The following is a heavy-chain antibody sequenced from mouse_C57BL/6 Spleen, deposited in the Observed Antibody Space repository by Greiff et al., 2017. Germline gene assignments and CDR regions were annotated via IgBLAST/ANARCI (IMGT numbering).Heavy chain of an antibody. CDR1: GYTFTEYT. V-gene: IGHV1-62-2*01. Sequence: VKLVESGAELVKPGASVKLSCKASGYTFTEYTIHWVKQRSGQGLEWIGWFYPGSGSKKYNEKFKDKATLTADKSSSTVYMELSRLTSEDSSVYFCETHEVRDYGPFAYWGQGTLVTVSA. D-gene: IGHD2-4*01. J-gene: IGHJ3*01. CDR3: ETHEVRDYGPFAY. CDR2: FYPGSGSK.